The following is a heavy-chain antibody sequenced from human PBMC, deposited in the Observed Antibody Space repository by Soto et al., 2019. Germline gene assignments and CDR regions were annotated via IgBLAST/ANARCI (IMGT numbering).Heavy chain of an antibody. CDR2: IRGYSGDT. CDR3: ARRSGSAIFDF. Sequence: QVQLVQSGAEVKKSGASVKVSCKASGYTFSNYGISWVRQAPGQGLEWMGWIRGYSGDTHYAQNFRGRVTMTADTSSTTAYMDLSNQSSAGTAVYFCARRSGSAIFDFWGPGTLVTVSS. CDR1: GYTFSNYG. V-gene: IGHV1-18*04. J-gene: IGHJ4*02.